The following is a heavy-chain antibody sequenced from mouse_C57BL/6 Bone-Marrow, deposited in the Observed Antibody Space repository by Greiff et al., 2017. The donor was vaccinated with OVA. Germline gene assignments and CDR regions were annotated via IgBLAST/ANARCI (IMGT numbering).Heavy chain of an antibody. J-gene: IGHJ3*01. CDR1: GYTFTSYW. V-gene: IGHV1-7*01. Sequence: QVQLQQSGAELAKPGASVKLSCKASGYTFTSYWMHWVKQRPGQGLEWIGYINPSSGSPKSNQKFKDKATLTADKSSSTAYMQLSSLTYEDSAVYYCARWDWLSWVAFGGRGTRVTVTA. CDR3: ARWDWLSWVAF. D-gene: IGHD4-1*01. CDR2: INPSSGSP.